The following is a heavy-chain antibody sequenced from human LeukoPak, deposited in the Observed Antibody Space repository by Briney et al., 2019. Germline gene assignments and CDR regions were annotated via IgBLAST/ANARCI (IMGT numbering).Heavy chain of an antibody. J-gene: IGHJ3*02. CDR1: GFTFSSYA. D-gene: IGHD2-15*01. CDR2: ISYDGSNK. V-gene: IGHV3-30*04. CDR3: ARKDEETLDAFDI. Sequence: GGSLRLSCAASGFTFSSYAMHWVRQAPGKGLEWVAVISYDGSNKYYADSVKGRFTISRDNSKNTLYLQMNSLRAEDTAVYYCARKDEETLDAFDIWGQGTMVTVSS.